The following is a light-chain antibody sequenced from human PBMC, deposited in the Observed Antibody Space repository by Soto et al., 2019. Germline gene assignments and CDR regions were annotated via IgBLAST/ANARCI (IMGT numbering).Light chain of an antibody. Sequence: EIVMTQSPATLSVSPWERATLSCRASQSMSSNLAWYQQRPGQAPRLLIYGASTRATGIPARFSGSGSGTDFTLTISRLEPEDFAVYYCQQYGRSPTTFGQGTKVDIK. V-gene: IGKV3-15*01. CDR1: QSMSSN. CDR2: GAS. CDR3: QQYGRSPTT. J-gene: IGKJ1*01.